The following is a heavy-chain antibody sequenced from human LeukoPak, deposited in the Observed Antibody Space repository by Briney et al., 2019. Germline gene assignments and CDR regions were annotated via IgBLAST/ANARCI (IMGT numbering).Heavy chain of an antibody. Sequence: GGSLRLSCAASGFTFSSYWMNWVRRAPGKGLEWVANIKQDESEKYYVDSVKGRFTISRDNAKNSLYLQMNNLGAEDTAVYYCARVLDSSTSRYQSLKYWGQGTLVTVSS. D-gene: IGHD2-2*01. J-gene: IGHJ1*01. CDR1: GFTFSSYW. CDR3: ARVLDSSTSRYQSLKY. CDR2: IKQDESEK. V-gene: IGHV3-7*01.